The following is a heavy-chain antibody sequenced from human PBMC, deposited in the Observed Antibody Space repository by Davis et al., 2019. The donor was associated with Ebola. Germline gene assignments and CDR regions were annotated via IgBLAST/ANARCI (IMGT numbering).Heavy chain of an antibody. J-gene: IGHJ3*02. V-gene: IGHV1-8*03. D-gene: IGHD7-27*01. CDR3: ARGTGGGAFDI. Sequence: ASVKVSCKASGYTFTSYDINWVRQATGQGLEWMGWMNPNSGNTGYAQKFQGRVTITADESTSTAYMELSSLRSEDTAVYYCARGTGGGAFDIWGQGTMVTVSS. CDR2: MNPNSGNT. CDR1: GYTFTSYD.